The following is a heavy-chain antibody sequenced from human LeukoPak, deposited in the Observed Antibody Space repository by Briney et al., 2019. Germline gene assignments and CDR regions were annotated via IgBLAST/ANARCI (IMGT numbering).Heavy chain of an antibody. D-gene: IGHD1-1*01. CDR3: AKYAYNWNAPDGFDM. V-gene: IGHV3-30*18. CDR2: ISSDGSRK. J-gene: IGHJ3*02. CDR1: RFSFSDYD. Sequence: GRSLRPSCRASRFSFSDYDMHWVRQAPGKGLEWVAVISSDGSRKHYGDSVKGRFTISRDNSESTLFLQMNSLRTDDTSVYFCAKYAYNWNAPDGFDMWGQGTMVIVSS.